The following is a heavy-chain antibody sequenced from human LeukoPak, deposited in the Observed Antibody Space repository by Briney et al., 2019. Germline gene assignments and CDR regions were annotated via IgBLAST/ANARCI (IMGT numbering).Heavy chain of an antibody. CDR3: MTAAGYNFGQY. J-gene: IGHJ4*02. V-gene: IGHV3-53*01. D-gene: IGHD5-18*01. CDR1: GLTVNNNY. Sequence: GGSLRLSCAASGLTVNNNYMNWVRQAPGKGLEWVSALYVGGNTYYADSVRGRFTISRDNSKNTLYLQMNSLRAEDTAIYYCMTAAGYNFGQYWGQGTLVTVSS. CDR2: LYVGGNT.